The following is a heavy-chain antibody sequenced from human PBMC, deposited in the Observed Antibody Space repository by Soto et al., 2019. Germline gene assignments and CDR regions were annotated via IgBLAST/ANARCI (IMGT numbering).Heavy chain of an antibody. V-gene: IGHV3-23*01. CDR3: AKPTYYYDSSGLKYFDY. CDR1: GFTFSSYS. Sequence: GGSLRLSGAASGFTFSSYSISWVRQAPWKGLEWVSAISGSGVSTYYADSVKGRFTISRDNSKNTLYLQMNSLRAEDTAVYYCAKPTYYYDSSGLKYFDYWGQGTLVTVSS. J-gene: IGHJ4*02. CDR2: ISGSGVST. D-gene: IGHD3-22*01.